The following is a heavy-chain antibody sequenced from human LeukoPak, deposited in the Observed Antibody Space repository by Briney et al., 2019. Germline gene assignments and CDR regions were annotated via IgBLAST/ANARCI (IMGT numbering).Heavy chain of an antibody. V-gene: IGHV3-23*01. CDR3: AKYQLLNNNYWRDAFDF. CDR1: EFTFASFA. Sequence: GGSLRLSCAASEFTFASFAMSWVRQAPGKGLEWVSVIGRTGDIFYADSVKGRFTISRDNSKNTLYLQMNSLRAEDTAVYYCAKYQLLNNNYWRDAFDFWGQGTMVTVSS. J-gene: IGHJ3*01. CDR2: IGRTGDI. D-gene: IGHD1-1*01.